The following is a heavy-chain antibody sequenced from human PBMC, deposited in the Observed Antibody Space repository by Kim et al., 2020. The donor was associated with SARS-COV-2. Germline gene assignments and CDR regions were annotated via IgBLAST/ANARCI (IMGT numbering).Heavy chain of an antibody. CDR2: IYYSGST. CDR3: ARHLSSALYSSSAPFPSRLYYFDY. D-gene: IGHD6-13*01. Sequence: SETLSLTCTVSGGSISSSSYYWGWIRQPPGKGLEWIGSIYYSGSTYYNPSLKSRVTISVDTSKNQFSLKLSSVTAADTAVYYCARHLSSALYSSSAPFPSRLYYFDYWGQGTLVTVSS. V-gene: IGHV4-39*01. CDR1: GGSISSSSYY. J-gene: IGHJ4*02.